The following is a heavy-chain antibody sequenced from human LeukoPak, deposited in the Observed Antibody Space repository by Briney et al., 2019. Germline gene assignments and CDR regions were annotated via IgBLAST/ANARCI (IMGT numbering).Heavy chain of an antibody. Sequence: QPSETLSLTCTVSGGSISSYYWSWIRQPPGKGLEWIGYIYYSGSTNYNPSLKSRVTISVDTSKNQFSLKLSSVTAADTAVYYCARPPIYSSSDAFDIWGQGTMVTVSS. V-gene: IGHV4-59*01. CDR2: IYYSGST. CDR1: GGSISSYY. D-gene: IGHD6-6*01. CDR3: ARPPIYSSSDAFDI. J-gene: IGHJ3*02.